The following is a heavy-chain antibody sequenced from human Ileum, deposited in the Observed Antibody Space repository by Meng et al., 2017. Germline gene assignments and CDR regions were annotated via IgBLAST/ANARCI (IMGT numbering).Heavy chain of an antibody. CDR1: GFTFSSYA. Sequence: GGSLRLSCAASGFTFSSYAMHWVRQAPGKGLEWVAVISYDGSNKYYADSVKGRFTISRDNSKNTLYLQMNSLRAEDTAVYYCAVPLDYVWGSYRYEQPDYWGQGTLVNVSS. V-gene: IGHV3-30*01. CDR3: AVPLDYVWGSYRYEQPDY. CDR2: ISYDGSNK. J-gene: IGHJ4*02. D-gene: IGHD3-16*02.